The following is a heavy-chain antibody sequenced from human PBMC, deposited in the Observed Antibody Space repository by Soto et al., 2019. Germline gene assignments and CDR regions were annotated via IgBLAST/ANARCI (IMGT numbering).Heavy chain of an antibody. Sequence: EVQLVESGGGLVQPGRSLRLSCAASGFTFDDYAMHWVRQARGKGLEWVSGITWNSGDITYTGSVKGRFSISRDNAENSLYLHMNSLRPEDTAFYYCARSRGLVSRPLDLWGQGTLVTVSS. CDR1: GFTFDDYA. V-gene: IGHV3-9*01. CDR2: ITWNSGDI. J-gene: IGHJ5*02. D-gene: IGHD3-22*01. CDR3: ARSRGLVSRPLDL.